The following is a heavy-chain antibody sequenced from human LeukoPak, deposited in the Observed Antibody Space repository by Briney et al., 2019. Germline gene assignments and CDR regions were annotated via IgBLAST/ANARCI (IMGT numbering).Heavy chain of an antibody. CDR3: ARDLTATDYFDY. CDR1: GYTFPSYF. V-gene: IGHV1-46*01. CDR2: INPTGGST. Sequence: ASVKVSCKASGYTFPSYFMHWVRQAPGQGLEWMGIINPTGGSTTYAQKFQGRVTMTRDTSTSTVYMELSSLRSEDTAVYYCARDLTATDYFDYWGQGTLVTVSS. D-gene: IGHD5-24*01. J-gene: IGHJ4*02.